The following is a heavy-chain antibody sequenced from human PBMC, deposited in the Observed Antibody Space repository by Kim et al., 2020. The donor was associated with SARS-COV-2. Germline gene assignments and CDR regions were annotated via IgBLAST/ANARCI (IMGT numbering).Heavy chain of an antibody. D-gene: IGHD6-13*01. V-gene: IGHV1-69*13. J-gene: IGHJ6*03. CDR3: ARDGLAAAGHLMYYYYMDV. CDR2: IIPIFGKA. Sequence: SVKVSCKASGGTFSSYAISWVRQAPGQGLEWMGGIIPIFGKANYAQKFQGRVTITADESTSTAYMELSSLRSEDTAVYYCARDGLAAAGHLMYYYYMDVWGKGTTVTVSS. CDR1: GGTFSSYA.